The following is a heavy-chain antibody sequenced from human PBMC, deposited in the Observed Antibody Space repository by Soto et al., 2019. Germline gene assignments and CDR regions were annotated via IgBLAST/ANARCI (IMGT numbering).Heavy chain of an antibody. Sequence: GESLKISCKGSGYSFTSYWIGWVRQMPGKGLEWMGIIYPGDSDTRYSPSFQGQVTISADKSISTAYLQWSSLKASDTAMYYCARQAAVTAGRPRGMDVWGQGTTVTVSS. CDR2: IYPGDSDT. V-gene: IGHV5-51*01. CDR3: ARQAAVTAGRPRGMDV. J-gene: IGHJ6*02. D-gene: IGHD6-13*01. CDR1: GYSFTSYW.